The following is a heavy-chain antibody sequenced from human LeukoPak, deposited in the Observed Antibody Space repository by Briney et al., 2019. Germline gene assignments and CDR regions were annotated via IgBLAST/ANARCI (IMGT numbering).Heavy chain of an antibody. CDR3: ARARGGYSSSWYYFDY. D-gene: IGHD6-13*01. V-gene: IGHV1-2*06. CDR1: GYTFTGYY. J-gene: IGHJ4*02. CDR2: INPNSGGT. Sequence: GASVKVSCKASGYTFTGYYMHWVRQAPGQGLEWMGRINPNSGGTNYAQKFRGRVTMTRDTSISTAYMELSRLRSDDTAVYYCARARGGYSSSWYYFDYWGQGTLVTVSS.